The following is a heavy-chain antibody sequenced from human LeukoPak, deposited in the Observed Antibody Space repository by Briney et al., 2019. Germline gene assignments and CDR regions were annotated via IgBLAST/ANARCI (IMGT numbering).Heavy chain of an antibody. CDR3: AKVDDLLGWFDP. J-gene: IGHJ5*02. CDR1: GFIFNKYG. CDR2: ISGSGDYT. V-gene: IGHV3-23*01. D-gene: IGHD2-15*01. Sequence: GGSLRLSCAASGFIFNKYGMSWVRQAPGKGLEWVSAISGSGDYTYYADSVKGRFTISRDNSKNTLYLQMNSLRAEDTAVYYCAKVDDLLGWFDPWGQGTLVTVSS.